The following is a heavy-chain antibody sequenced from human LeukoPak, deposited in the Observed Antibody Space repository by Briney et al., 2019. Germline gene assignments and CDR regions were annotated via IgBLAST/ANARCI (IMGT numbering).Heavy chain of an antibody. V-gene: IGHV3-21*01. CDR3: AKDVRSDYFDY. CDR2: ISSSGRYM. Sequence: PGGSLRLSCVGSGFAFSDFGLHWVRQAPGKGLEWVSAISSSGRYMYYADSVKGRFTISRDNANNSLYLQMDSLRAEDAAVYYCAKDVRSDYFDYWGQGTLVTVSS. CDR1: GFAFSDFG. J-gene: IGHJ4*02.